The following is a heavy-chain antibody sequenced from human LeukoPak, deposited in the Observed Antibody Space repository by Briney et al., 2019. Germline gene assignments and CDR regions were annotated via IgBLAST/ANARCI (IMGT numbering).Heavy chain of an antibody. CDR1: GFTFSSYA. V-gene: IGHV3-23*01. D-gene: IGHD3-22*01. Sequence: PGGSLRLSCAASGFTFSSYAMSWVRQAPGKGLEWVSAISGSGGSTYYADSVKGRFTISRDNPKNTLYLQMNSLRAEDTAVYYCAKGEAGTWLSFDYWGQGTLVTVSS. J-gene: IGHJ4*02. CDR3: AKGEAGTWLSFDY. CDR2: ISGSGGST.